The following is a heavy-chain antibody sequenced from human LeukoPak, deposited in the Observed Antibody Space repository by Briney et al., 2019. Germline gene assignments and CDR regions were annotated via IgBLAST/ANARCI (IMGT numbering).Heavy chain of an antibody. CDR3: ARREVETTFLYYCYMDV. J-gene: IGHJ6*03. Sequence: SETLSLTCAVYGGSFTAYYWSWIRQPPGKGLEWIGEIYHSGSTYYNPSLKSRVTISVDTSKNQFSLKLSSVTAADTSVYYCARREVETTFLYYCYMDVWGKGTTVTVSS. CDR1: GGSFTAYY. V-gene: IGHV4-34*01. CDR2: IYHSGST. D-gene: IGHD2/OR15-2a*01.